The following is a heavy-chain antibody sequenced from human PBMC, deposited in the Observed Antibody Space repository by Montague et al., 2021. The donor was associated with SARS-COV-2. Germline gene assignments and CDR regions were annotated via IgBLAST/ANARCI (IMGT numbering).Heavy chain of an antibody. V-gene: IGHV3-23*01. J-gene: IGHJ4*02. Sequence: SLRLSCAASGFTFSSYAMSWVRQAPGKGLEWVSAISGSGGSTYYXXSVKGRFTISRDNSKNTLYLQMNSLRAEDTAVYYCAKASWIQLWFRTPYFDYWGQGTLVTVSS. D-gene: IGHD5-18*01. CDR1: GFTFSSYA. CDR3: AKASWIQLWFRTPYFDY. CDR2: ISGSGGST.